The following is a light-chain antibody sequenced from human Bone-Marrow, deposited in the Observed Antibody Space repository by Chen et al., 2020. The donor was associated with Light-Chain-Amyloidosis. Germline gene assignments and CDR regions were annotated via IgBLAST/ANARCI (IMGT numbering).Light chain of an antibody. V-gene: IGKV3-20*01. CDR2: GSS. J-gene: IGKJ4*01. CDR1: QTISINY. CDR3: QQYGTSPLT. Sequence: EIVLTQSPGTLSLSPGEGANLSCRASQTISINYLTWYQHKFGQAPRLLIYGSSSMATGIPDRCTGSGSGTDFTLTINRLEPEDYAMYYCQQYGTSPLTFGGGTKVEIK.